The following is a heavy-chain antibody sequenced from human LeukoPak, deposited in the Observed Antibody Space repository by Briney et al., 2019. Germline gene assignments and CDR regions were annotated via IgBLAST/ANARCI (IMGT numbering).Heavy chain of an antibody. V-gene: IGHV1-2*02. Sequence: ASVKVSCKASGYTFTGYYMHWVRQAPGQGLEWMGWINPNSGGTNYAQKFQGRVTMTRDTSISTAYMELSRPRSDDTAVYYCAIKERITIFGVVITPFDYWGQGTLVTVSS. J-gene: IGHJ4*02. D-gene: IGHD3-3*01. CDR3: AIKERITIFGVVITPFDY. CDR1: GYTFTGYY. CDR2: INPNSGGT.